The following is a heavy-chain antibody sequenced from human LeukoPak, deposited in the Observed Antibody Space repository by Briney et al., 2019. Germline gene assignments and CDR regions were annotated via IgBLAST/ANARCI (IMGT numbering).Heavy chain of an antibody. Sequence: PGGSLRLSCAASGFTFSNYAMNWVRQAPGKGLEWVSSISGDSTDIYYADSVRGRFTISRDNAKNSLYLQINSLRAEDMAIYYCVRRGYYDSSGYDYWGQGTLVTVSS. J-gene: IGHJ4*02. V-gene: IGHV3-21*01. CDR1: GFTFSNYA. CDR3: VRRGYYDSSGYDY. D-gene: IGHD3-22*01. CDR2: ISGDSTDI.